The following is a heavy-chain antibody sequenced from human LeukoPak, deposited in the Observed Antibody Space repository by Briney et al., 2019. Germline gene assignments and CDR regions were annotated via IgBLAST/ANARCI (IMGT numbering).Heavy chain of an antibody. Sequence: GGSLRLSCAASGFTFSSYGMHWVRQAPGKGLEWVAFIRYDGSNKYYADSVKGRFTISRDNSKNTLYLQMNSLRAEDTAVYYCARDYYDSSGYYSLVYWGQGTLVTVSA. CDR1: GFTFSSYG. V-gene: IGHV3-30*02. CDR3: ARDYYDSSGYYSLVY. D-gene: IGHD3-22*01. J-gene: IGHJ4*02. CDR2: IRYDGSNK.